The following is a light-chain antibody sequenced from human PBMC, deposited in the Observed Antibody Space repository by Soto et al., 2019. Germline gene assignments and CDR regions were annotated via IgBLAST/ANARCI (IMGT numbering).Light chain of an antibody. V-gene: IGKV4-1*01. CDR1: KSFLYKSNNKNY. Sequence: DIVMTQSPDSLPLSLGERATINCKSSKSFLYKSNNKNYLGWYQQKPGQPPKIXIYWESTRESGVPDRFSGSGSGTDLNLTISRLQAEDVAVYYCQKYYSTPITFGQGTRLEIK. J-gene: IGKJ5*01. CDR2: WES. CDR3: QKYYSTPIT.